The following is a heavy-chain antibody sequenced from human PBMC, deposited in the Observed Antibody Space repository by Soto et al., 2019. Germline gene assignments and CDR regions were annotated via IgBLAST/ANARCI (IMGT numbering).Heavy chain of an antibody. CDR1: GFSFSTYD. CDR3: VRGYPDSSGTHNFDY. V-gene: IGHV3-13*01. CDR2: IGTASDT. J-gene: IGHJ4*02. D-gene: IGHD3-22*01. Sequence: GSLRLSCAASGFSFSTYDMHWVRQSTGKGLEWVSGIGTASDTYYPASVRGRFTISGENAKKSLYLQMKSLRDGDTAVYYCVRGYPDSSGTHNFDYWGQGTLVTVSS.